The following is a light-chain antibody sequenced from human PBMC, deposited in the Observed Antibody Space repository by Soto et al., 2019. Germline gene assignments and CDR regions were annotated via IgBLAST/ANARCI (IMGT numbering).Light chain of an antibody. J-gene: IGKJ5*01. CDR3: QQYGYSPIT. CDR1: QSVGSRF. V-gene: IGKV3-20*01. Sequence: EIALTQSPGTLSLSPGERATLSCRASQSVGSRFLAWYQQKPGQAPRLLIYGASSRATGIADRFSGSGSGTDFTLTISRLEPEDFALYYCQQYGYSPITFGQGTRLEIK. CDR2: GAS.